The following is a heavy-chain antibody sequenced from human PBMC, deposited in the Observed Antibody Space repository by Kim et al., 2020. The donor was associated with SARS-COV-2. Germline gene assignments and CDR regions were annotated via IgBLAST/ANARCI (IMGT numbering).Heavy chain of an antibody. V-gene: IGHV3-23*01. Sequence: GSTYYADSVKGRFTISRDNSKNTLYLQMNSLRAEDTAVYYCAKGRGYFDYWGQGTLVTVSS. J-gene: IGHJ4*02. CDR3: AKGRGYFDY. D-gene: IGHD3-10*01. CDR2: GST.